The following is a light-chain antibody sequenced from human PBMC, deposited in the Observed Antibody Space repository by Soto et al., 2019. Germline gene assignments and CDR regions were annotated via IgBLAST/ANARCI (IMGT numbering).Light chain of an antibody. CDR3: QKYDTAPQT. J-gene: IGKJ1*01. Sequence: DIQMTQSPSSLSASVGDTVTITCRASQGIIDYLAWYQQRPGKAPTLLIYAASTLHTGVPSRFSGSGAGTAFTLTIRSLQPEDVATYYCQKYDTAPQTFGPGTKVEIK. CDR1: QGIIDY. CDR2: AAS. V-gene: IGKV1-27*01.